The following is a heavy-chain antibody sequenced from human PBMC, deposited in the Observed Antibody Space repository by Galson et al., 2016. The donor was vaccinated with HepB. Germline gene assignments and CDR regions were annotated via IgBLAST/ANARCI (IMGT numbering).Heavy chain of an antibody. CDR1: GSSFTSYW. CDR3: ARPPYYDFWSGFGR. Sequence: QSGAEVTKPGESLKISCKASGSSFTSYWIGWVRQMPGKGLEWMGIIFPGDSDTKYSPSFGGLVTISVDRSINTAYLQWSSLRASDTAIYYCARPPYYDFWSGFGRWGQGTLVTVSS. D-gene: IGHD3-3*01. J-gene: IGHJ4*02. V-gene: IGHV5-51*03. CDR2: IFPGDSDT.